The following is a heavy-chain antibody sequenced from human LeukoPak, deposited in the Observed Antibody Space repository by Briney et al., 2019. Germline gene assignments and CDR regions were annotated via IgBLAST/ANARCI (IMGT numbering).Heavy chain of an antibody. V-gene: IGHV3-20*04. CDR1: GFTFDDYA. CDR2: INWNGDNT. J-gene: IGHJ4*02. D-gene: IGHD3-22*01. CDR3: ARIYYYDSSGYLSPYFFDY. Sequence: PGGSLRLSCAASGFTFDDYAMNWVRQVPGKGLEWVSGINWNGDNTGYADSVKGRFTISRDNAKNSLYLQMNSLRAEDTALYYCARIYYYDSSGYLSPYFFDYWGQGTLVTVSS.